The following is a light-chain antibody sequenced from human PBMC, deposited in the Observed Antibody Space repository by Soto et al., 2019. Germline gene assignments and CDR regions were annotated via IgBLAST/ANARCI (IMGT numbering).Light chain of an antibody. Sequence: IQLTQSPSSLSASVGDRVTITCRASQGISSYLGWYQQKPGKAPKLLIYAASTLQSGVPSRFSGSGSGTDFTLNISDLRPEDFATYYCQQSFSIPFTFGPGTKVDIK. J-gene: IGKJ3*01. CDR3: QQSFSIPFT. CDR1: QGISSY. V-gene: IGKV1-39*01. CDR2: AAS.